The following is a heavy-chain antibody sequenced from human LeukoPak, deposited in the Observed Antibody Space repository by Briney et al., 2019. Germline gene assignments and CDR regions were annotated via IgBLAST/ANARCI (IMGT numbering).Heavy chain of an antibody. Sequence: ASVTVSCKASGYTFTSYGISWVRQAPGQGLEWMGWISAYNGNTNYAQKLQGRVTMTTDTSTSTAYMELRSLRSDDTAVYYCARDRGDGYNYGLDYWGQGTLVTVSS. V-gene: IGHV1-18*01. CDR1: GYTFTSYG. CDR3: ARDRGDGYNYGLDY. J-gene: IGHJ4*02. CDR2: ISAYNGNT. D-gene: IGHD5-24*01.